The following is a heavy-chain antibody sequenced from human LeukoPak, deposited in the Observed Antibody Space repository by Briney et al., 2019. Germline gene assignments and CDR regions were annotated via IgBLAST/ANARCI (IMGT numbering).Heavy chain of an antibody. Sequence: QAGGSLRLSCAASGFTFSNYAMSWVRQAPGKGLEWVSTISGRGGSTFYADSVKGRFTISRDNSKNTLYLQMNSLRAEDAAVYYCARSAGYYYDTSGYYRYFDYWGQGTLVTVSS. J-gene: IGHJ4*02. CDR2: ISGRGGST. CDR3: ARSAGYYYDTSGYYRYFDY. V-gene: IGHV3-23*01. D-gene: IGHD3-22*01. CDR1: GFTFSNYA.